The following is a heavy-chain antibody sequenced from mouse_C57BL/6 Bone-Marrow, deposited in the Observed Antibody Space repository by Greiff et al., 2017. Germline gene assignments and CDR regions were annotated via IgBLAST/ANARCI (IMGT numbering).Heavy chain of an antibody. J-gene: IGHJ2*01. CDR2: IYPRSGNT. D-gene: IGHD4-1*01. CDR1: GYTFTSYG. V-gene: IGHV1-81*01. CDR3: AGHWRDY. Sequence: QVQLQQSGAELARPGASVKLSCKASGYTFTSYGISWVKQRTGQGLEWIGEIYPRSGNTYYNEKFKGKATLTADKSSSTAYMELCSLTSEDSAVYCNAGHWRDYWGQGTTLTVSS.